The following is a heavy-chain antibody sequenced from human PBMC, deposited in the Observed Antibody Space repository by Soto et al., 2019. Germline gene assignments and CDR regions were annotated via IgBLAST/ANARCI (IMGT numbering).Heavy chain of an antibody. CDR3: ARDRTPNYDFWSGYYPYDS. J-gene: IGHJ4*02. CDR1: GYTFTSYG. D-gene: IGHD3-3*01. CDR2: ISAYNGNT. V-gene: IGHV1-18*04. Sequence: QVQLVQSGAEVKKPGASVKVSCKASGYTFTSYGISWVRQAPGQGREWMGWISAYNGNTNYAQKLQGRVTMTTDTSTSTAYMELRSLRSDDTAVYYCARDRTPNYDFWSGYYPYDSWRQGTLVTVSS.